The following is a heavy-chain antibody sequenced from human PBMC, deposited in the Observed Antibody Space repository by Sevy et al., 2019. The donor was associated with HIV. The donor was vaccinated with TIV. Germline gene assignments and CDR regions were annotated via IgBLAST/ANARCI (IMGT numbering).Heavy chain of an antibody. CDR2: IYPGDSDT. D-gene: IGHD3-10*01. CDR3: ARRRKLNFGEIRGGGGMDV. V-gene: IGHV5-51*01. Sequence: GESLKISCQASGYSFPTYWIGWVRQMPGKGLEWMGIIYPGDSDTRYSPSFRCQVTISVAKATRTAYLQWSSLKASDTAMYYCARRRKLNFGEIRGGGGMDVWGQGTTVTVSS. CDR1: GYSFPTYW. J-gene: IGHJ6*02.